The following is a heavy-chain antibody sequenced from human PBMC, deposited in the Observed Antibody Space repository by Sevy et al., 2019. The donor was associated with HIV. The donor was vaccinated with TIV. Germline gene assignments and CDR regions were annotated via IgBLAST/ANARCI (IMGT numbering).Heavy chain of an antibody. D-gene: IGHD3-16*02. J-gene: IGHJ3*02. CDR2: IIPIFGTA. CDR1: GGTFSSYA. Sequence: ASVKVSCKASGGTFSSYAISWVRQAPGQGLEWMGGIIPIFGTANYAQKFQGRVTITADESTSTAYMELSSLRSEETAVYYCARAVRESYDYVWGSYRWDAFDIWGQGTMVTVSS. CDR3: ARAVRESYDYVWGSYRWDAFDI. V-gene: IGHV1-69*13.